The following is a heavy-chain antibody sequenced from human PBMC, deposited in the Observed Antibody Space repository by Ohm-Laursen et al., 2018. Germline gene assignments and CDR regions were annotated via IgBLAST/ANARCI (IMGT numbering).Heavy chain of an antibody. Sequence: ASVKVSCKASGYTFTGYYMHWVRQAPGQGLEWMGWINPNSGDTNYAQKFQGRVTMTRDTSISTAYVELSRLRSDDTAVYYCARPYCSGGNCLYYFDYWGQGILVTVSS. V-gene: IGHV1-2*02. CDR1: GYTFTGYY. CDR2: INPNSGDT. J-gene: IGHJ4*02. CDR3: ARPYCSGGNCLYYFDY. D-gene: IGHD2-15*01.